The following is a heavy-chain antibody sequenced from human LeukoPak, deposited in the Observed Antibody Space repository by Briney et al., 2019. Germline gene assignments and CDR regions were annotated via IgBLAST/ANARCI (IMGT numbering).Heavy chain of an antibody. D-gene: IGHD3-22*01. Sequence: GRSLRLSCAASGFTSDDYAIHWVRHAPAKGLEWVSLTSGYGGSTYYAASVKGRFTISRDNSKNSLYLQMNSLRTEDTALYYCAKDRDSSGYESFDYWGQGTLGTVSS. CDR2: TSGYGGST. CDR3: AKDRDSSGYESFDY. CDR1: GFTSDDYA. V-gene: IGHV3-43*02. J-gene: IGHJ4*02.